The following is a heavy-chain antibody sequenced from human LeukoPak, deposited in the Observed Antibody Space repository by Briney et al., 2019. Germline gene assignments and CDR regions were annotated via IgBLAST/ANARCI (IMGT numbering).Heavy chain of an antibody. D-gene: IGHD4-17*01. CDR2: IYYSGST. CDR1: SDSISSYY. J-gene: IGHJ3*02. CDR3: ARERIEHRSLYGDYVPDAFDI. V-gene: IGHV4-59*12. Sequence: PSETLSLICTVSSDSISSYYWSWIRQPPGKGLEWIGHIYYSGSTNYNPSLKSRVTMSVDTSKNQFSLKLSSVAAADTAVYYCARERIEHRSLYGDYVPDAFDIWGQGTMVTVSS.